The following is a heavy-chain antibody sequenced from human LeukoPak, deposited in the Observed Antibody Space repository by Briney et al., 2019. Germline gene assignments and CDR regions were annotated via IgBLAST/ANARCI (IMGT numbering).Heavy chain of an antibody. J-gene: IGHJ4*02. CDR2: ISAYNGNT. CDR1: GYTFKSYG. Sequence: ASVKVSCKASGYTFKSYGISWVGQAPGQGLEWMGWISAYNGNTNYAQKLQGRVTMTTDTSTSTASMELRSLRSDDTAVYYCARDVWFGDRNFDYWGQGTLVTVSS. V-gene: IGHV1-18*01. D-gene: IGHD3-10*01. CDR3: ARDVWFGDRNFDY.